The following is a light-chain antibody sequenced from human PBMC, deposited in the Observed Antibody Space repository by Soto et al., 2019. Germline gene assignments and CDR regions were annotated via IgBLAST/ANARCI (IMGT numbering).Light chain of an antibody. J-gene: IGKJ5*01. CDR2: AAS. CDR3: QQSYSTPIN. Sequence: MTQSPLSLPVTPGDPASISCRSSQSLLHSNGYNYLDWYLQKPGKAPKLLIYAASSLQSGVPSRFSGSGSGTDFTLTISSLQPEDFATYYCQQSYSTPINFGQGTRLEIK. CDR1: QSLLHSNGYNY. V-gene: IGKV1-39*01.